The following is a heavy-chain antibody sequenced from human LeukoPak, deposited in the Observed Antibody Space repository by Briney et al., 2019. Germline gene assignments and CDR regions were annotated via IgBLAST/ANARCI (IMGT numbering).Heavy chain of an antibody. CDR1: GYSFTDNS. Sequence: GASVKVSCKASGYSFTDNSMNWVRLAPGQGLEWMGWINTNTGNPTYAQGFTGRFVFSLDTSVSTAYLQISRLKAEDTAVYYCARGEWLLDYWGQGTLVTVSS. CDR3: ARGEWLLDY. CDR2: INTNTGNP. D-gene: IGHD5-12*01. J-gene: IGHJ4*02. V-gene: IGHV7-4-1*02.